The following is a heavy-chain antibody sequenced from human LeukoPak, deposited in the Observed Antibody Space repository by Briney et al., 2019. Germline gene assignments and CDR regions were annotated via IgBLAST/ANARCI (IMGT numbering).Heavy chain of an antibody. Sequence: GGSLRLSCAASGFTFSSYWMSWVRQAPGKGLEWVSTISSSGGSIYYSDSVKGRFTISRDNSKNTLYLQMNSLRAEDTAVYYCAKDYSGSYYYFDYWGRGTLVTVSS. CDR3: AKDYSGSYYYFDY. J-gene: IGHJ4*02. CDR1: GFTFSSYW. CDR2: ISSSGGSI. D-gene: IGHD1-26*01. V-gene: IGHV3-23*01.